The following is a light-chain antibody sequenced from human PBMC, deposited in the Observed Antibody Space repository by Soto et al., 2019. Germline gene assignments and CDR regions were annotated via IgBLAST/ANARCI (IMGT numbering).Light chain of an antibody. Sequence: ALAQPASVSGSPGQSITISCTGTSSDVGRYNYVAWYQQHPGKAPKVLIFEVSNRPSGVSSRFSGSKSGNTASLNISGLQAEDEADYYCSSYATSSTLVFGTGTKVTVL. CDR1: SSDVGRYNY. V-gene: IGLV2-14*01. CDR3: SSYATSSTLV. CDR2: EVS. J-gene: IGLJ1*01.